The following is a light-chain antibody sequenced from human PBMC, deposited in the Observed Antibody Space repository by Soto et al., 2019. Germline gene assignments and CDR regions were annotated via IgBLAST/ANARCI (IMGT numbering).Light chain of an antibody. J-gene: IGKJ3*01. V-gene: IGKV1-5*01. CDR2: AAS. CDR1: QSISSW. Sequence: DIQMTQSPSTRSASVGDRVTITCRAGQSISSWLAWYQQKPGKAPKLLISAASNLQSGVPARFSGSGSGTDFTLTISSLQPEDFATYYCLQKYFYPFTFGPGTKVDIK. CDR3: LQKYFYPFT.